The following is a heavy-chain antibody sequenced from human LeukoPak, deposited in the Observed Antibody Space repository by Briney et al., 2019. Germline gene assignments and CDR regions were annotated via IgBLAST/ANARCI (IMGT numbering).Heavy chain of an antibody. D-gene: IGHD4-23*01. Sequence: SETLSLTCTVSGGYIITSGHYWGWIRQPPGKGLEWIWSIYYTGVTSTNPFFRSRMSISVDTSKNQFSLNLTSVTAADAAVYYCARERSSSGGHNWFDPWGQGTLVTVSS. J-gene: IGHJ5*02. CDR2: IYYTGVT. CDR1: GGYIITSGHY. V-gene: IGHV4-39*07. CDR3: ARERSSSGGHNWFDP.